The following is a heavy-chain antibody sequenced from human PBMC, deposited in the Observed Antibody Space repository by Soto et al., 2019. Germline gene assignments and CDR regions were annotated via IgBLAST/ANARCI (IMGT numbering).Heavy chain of an antibody. V-gene: IGHV4-39*01. CDR3: ARQVSGSYYLRYFDY. Sequence: SETLSLTCTVSGGSISSSSYYWGWIRQPPGKGLEWIGSIYYSGSTYYNPSLKSRVTISVDTSKNQFSLKLISVTAADTAVYYCARQVSGSYYLRYFDYWGQGTLVTVSS. CDR1: GGSISSSSYY. CDR2: IYYSGST. D-gene: IGHD1-26*01. J-gene: IGHJ4*02.